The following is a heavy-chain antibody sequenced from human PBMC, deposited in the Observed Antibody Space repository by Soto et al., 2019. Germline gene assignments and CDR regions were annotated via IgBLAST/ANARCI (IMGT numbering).Heavy chain of an antibody. V-gene: IGHV3-33*01. CDR3: ARDLWFGELSSYYDGMDV. CDR2: IWYDGSNK. J-gene: IGHJ6*02. D-gene: IGHD3-10*01. CDR1: GFTFSSYG. Sequence: QVQLVESGGGVVQPGRSLRLSCAASGFTFSSYGMHWVRQAPGKGLEWVAVIWYDGSNKYYADSVKGRFTISRDNSKNTLYLQMNSLRAEDTAVYYCARDLWFGELSSYYDGMDVWGQGTTVTVSS.